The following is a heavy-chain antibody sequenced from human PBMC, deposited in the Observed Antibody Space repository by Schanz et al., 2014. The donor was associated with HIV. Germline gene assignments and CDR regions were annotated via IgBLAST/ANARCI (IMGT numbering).Heavy chain of an antibody. CDR2: ISYDGSNK. J-gene: IGHJ6*02. CDR1: GFTFSSYA. V-gene: IGHV3-30-3*01. CDR3: ARGSWYSGDWYDDLYYYDVDV. Sequence: VQLVESGGGLVQPGGSLRLSCAASGFTFSSYAMHWVRQAPGKGLEWVAVISYDGSNKNYADSVKGRFTISRDNSKNTLYLQMNSLRAEDTAVYFCARGSWYSGDWYDDLYYYDVDVWGQGTTVTVSS. D-gene: IGHD6-19*01.